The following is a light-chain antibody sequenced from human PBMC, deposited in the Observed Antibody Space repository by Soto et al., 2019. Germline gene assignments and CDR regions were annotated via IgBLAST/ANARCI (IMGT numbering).Light chain of an antibody. J-gene: IGLJ2*01. CDR3: QVWDSSSDHVV. Sequence: SYELTQPPSVSVSPGQTARITCGVNNIGSKSLHWYQQKPGQAPVLVVYDDSDRPSGIPERFSGSNSGNTATLTISRVEAGDEADYYCQVWDSSSDHVVFGGGPKLTVL. CDR2: DDS. V-gene: IGLV3-21*02. CDR1: NIGSKS.